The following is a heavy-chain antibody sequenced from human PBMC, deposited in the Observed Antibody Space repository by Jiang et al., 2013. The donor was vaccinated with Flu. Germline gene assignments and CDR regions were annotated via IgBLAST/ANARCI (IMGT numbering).Heavy chain of an antibody. Sequence: GAEVKKPGASVKVSCKASGYTFTSYGISWVRQAPGQGLEWMGWISAYNGNTNFAQKLQGRVTMTTDTSTSTAYMELRSLRSDDTAVYYCARDWPSDSYSRSWYGGLGFDYWGQGTLVTVSS. J-gene: IGHJ4*02. CDR3: ARDWPSDSYSRSWYGGLGFDY. D-gene: IGHD6-13*01. V-gene: IGHV1-18*04. CDR2: ISAYNGNT. CDR1: GYTFTSYG.